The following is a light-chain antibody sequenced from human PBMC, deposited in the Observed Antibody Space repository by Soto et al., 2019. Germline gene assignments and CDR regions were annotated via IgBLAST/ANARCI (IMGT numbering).Light chain of an antibody. J-gene: IGLJ2*01. Sequence: QSVLTQPRSVSGSPGQSVTISCTGTSGDVGTYNYVSWYQHHPGKAPKVIIYDVSKRPSGVPDRFSGSKSGNTASLTISGLQAEDEADYYCSSYTSSSTPVVFGGGTKLTVL. CDR1: SGDVGTYNY. V-gene: IGLV2-11*01. CDR2: DVS. CDR3: SSYTSSSTPVV.